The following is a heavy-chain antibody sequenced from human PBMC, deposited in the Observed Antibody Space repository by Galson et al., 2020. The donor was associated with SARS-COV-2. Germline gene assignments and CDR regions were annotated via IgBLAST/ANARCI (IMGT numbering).Heavy chain of an antibody. CDR1: GYTFTSYA. CDR3: ARAEEGIVVVPAAIGRDYYCYMDV. V-gene: IGHV7-4-1*02. D-gene: IGHD2-2*01. CDR2: INTNTGNP. Sequence: ASVKVSCKASGYTFTSYAMNWVRQAPGQGLEWMGWINTNTGNPTYAQGFTGRFVFSLDTSVSTAYLQISSLKAEDTAVYYCARAEEGIVVVPAAIGRDYYCYMDVWGKGTTVTVSS. J-gene: IGHJ6*03.